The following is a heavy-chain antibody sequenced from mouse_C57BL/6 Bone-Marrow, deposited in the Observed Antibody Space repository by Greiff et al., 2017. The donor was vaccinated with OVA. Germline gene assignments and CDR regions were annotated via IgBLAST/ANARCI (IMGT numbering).Heavy chain of an antibody. CDR1: GYTFTCYG. CDR3: ARRVGNSPFGY. V-gene: IGHV1-81*01. D-gene: IGHD2-1*01. Sequence: QVQLKESGAELARPGASVKLSCKASGYTFTCYGISWVKQRTGQGLEWIGEIYPRSGNTYYNEKFKGKATLTADKSSSTAYMELRSLTSEDSAVYFCARRVGNSPFGYWGQGTLVTVSA. CDR2: IYPRSGNT. J-gene: IGHJ3*01.